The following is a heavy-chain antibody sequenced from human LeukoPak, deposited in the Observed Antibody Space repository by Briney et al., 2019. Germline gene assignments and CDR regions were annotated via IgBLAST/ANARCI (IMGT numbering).Heavy chain of an antibody. D-gene: IGHD3-16*01. CDR2: IRHDGSNE. J-gene: IGHJ4*02. Sequence: PGGSLRLSCTTSGFSFSNFGMHWVRQAPDKGLEWLAFIRHDGSNEYSADSVKGRFTISRDNSRSTLFLQMDNLRSEDTAIYYCARDLGIIGDFDYWGQGTLVIASS. CDR3: ARDLGIIGDFDY. CDR1: GFSFSNFG. V-gene: IGHV3-30*02.